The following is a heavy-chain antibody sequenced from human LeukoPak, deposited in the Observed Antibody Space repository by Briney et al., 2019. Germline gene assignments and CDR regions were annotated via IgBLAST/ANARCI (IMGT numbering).Heavy chain of an antibody. D-gene: IGHD1-1*01. V-gene: IGHV3-23*01. CDR1: GFTFSSFG. Sequence: GGSLRLSCAASGFTFSSFGMSWVRQAPGKGLEWVSAISGSGSSTYYADSVKGRFTISRDNSENTLYLHLSSLRAEDTAVYYCTKDRTGATGRDWLDPWGQGTLVTVSS. CDR2: ISGSGSST. CDR3: TKDRTGATGRDWLDP. J-gene: IGHJ5*02.